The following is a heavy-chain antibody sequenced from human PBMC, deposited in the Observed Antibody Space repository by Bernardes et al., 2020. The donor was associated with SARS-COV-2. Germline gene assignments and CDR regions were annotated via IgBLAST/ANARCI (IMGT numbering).Heavy chain of an antibody. CDR3: AREGRHSTWDYYYGMDV. J-gene: IGHJ6*02. D-gene: IGHD1-1*01. V-gene: IGHV3-21*01. Sequence: GGSLRLSCAASGFSLSGYTLNWVRQAPGKGLEWVSSITSGSSYIYYADSVKGRFTVSRDNAENSLFLQMSSLGAEDTAVYYCAREGRHSTWDYYYGMDVWGQGTTVTVSS. CDR1: GFSLSGYT. CDR2: ITSGSSYI.